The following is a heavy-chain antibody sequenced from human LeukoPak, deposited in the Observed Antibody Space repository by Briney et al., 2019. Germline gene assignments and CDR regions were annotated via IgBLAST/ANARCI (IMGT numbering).Heavy chain of an antibody. CDR2: ISYDGSNK. D-gene: IGHD3-22*01. J-gene: IGHJ3*02. V-gene: IGHV3-30*14. Sequence: GRSLRLSCAASGFTFSSYAMHWVRQAPGKGLEWVAVISYDGSNKSYADSVKGRFTISRDNSKNTLYLQMNSLRAEDTAVYYCARSYYYDSSGSDDAFDIWGQGTMVTVSS. CDR1: GFTFSSYA. CDR3: ARSYYYDSSGSDDAFDI.